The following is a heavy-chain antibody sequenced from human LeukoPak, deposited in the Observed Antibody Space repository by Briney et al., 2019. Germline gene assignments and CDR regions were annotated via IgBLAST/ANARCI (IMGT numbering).Heavy chain of an antibody. Sequence: GGSLRLSVVASKFAFNSYSMNWFRQAPGKGLEWGASITSGSKYIFYGDSVKGRFTISRDNAENSLFLQMNSLRAEDTGVYYCAKDEETVAGLNGFDLWGQGTLVTVSS. J-gene: IGHJ4*02. CDR2: ITSGSKYI. D-gene: IGHD6-19*01. CDR1: KFAFNSYS. CDR3: AKDEETVAGLNGFDL. V-gene: IGHV3-21*01.